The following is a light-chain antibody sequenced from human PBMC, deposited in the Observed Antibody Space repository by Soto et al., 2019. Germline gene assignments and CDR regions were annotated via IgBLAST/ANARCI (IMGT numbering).Light chain of an antibody. J-gene: IGKJ5*01. CDR1: QSVADN. CDR3: QQYTNWLIS. V-gene: IGKV3-15*01. CDR2: GAS. Sequence: IVMTNSPATLSVYTRERVTLSCRSSQSVADNLAWFQQKPGQGPRLLIYGASTRATGIPARFSGSGSETDFTLTISSLRSEDSAVYHCQQYTNWLISFCHVALLEIK.